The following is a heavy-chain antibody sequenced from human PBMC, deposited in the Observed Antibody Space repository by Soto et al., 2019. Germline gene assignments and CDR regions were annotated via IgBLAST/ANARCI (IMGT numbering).Heavy chain of an antibody. CDR3: ARAGGDY. D-gene: IGHD3-10*01. V-gene: IGHV4-59*01. CDR1: GGSISRYY. J-gene: IGHJ4*02. CDR2: IYYSGST. Sequence: SETLSLTCTVSGGSISRYYWSWIRQPPGKGLEWIGYIYYSGSTNYNPSLKSRVTISVDTSKNQFSLKLSSVTAADTAVYYCARAGGDYWGQGTLVTVSS.